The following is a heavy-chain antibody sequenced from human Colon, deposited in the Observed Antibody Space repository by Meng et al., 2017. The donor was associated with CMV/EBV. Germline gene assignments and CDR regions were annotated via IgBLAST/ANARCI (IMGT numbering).Heavy chain of an antibody. Sequence: GEPLKISCAASGFTFSSYSMNWVRQAPGKGLEWVSSISSSSSYIYYADSVKGRFTISRDNAKNSLYLQMNSLRAEDTAVYYCARDRGSSSPDYWGQGTLVTVSS. J-gene: IGHJ4*02. D-gene: IGHD6-13*01. CDR2: ISSSSSYI. V-gene: IGHV3-21*01. CDR3: ARDRGSSSPDY. CDR1: GFTFSSYS.